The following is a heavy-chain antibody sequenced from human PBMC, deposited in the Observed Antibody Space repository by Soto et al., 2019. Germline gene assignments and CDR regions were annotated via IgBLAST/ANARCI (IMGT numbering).Heavy chain of an antibody. J-gene: IGHJ4*02. V-gene: IGHV1-69*01. Sequence: QVQLVQSGAEVKEPGSSVKVSCKATGDLFTNYAFNWVRQSPGQGLEWMGLISPLFSTTNYAQKFQGRVPIGADELTNIVYLEGSNFGFEDTAKYYCAAASSVAAAGYFKFWGQGTLVTVSP. CDR1: GDLFTNYA. D-gene: IGHD6-13*01. CDR2: ISPLFSTT. CDR3: AAASSVAAAGYFKF.